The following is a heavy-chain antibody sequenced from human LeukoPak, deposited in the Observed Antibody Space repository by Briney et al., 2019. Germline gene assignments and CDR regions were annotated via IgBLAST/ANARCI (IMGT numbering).Heavy chain of an antibody. CDR3: ARDPTTDYYDFWSGYYFYGMDV. CDR1: GYTFTSYD. D-gene: IGHD3-3*01. CDR2: MNPNSGNT. V-gene: IGHV1-8*01. J-gene: IGHJ6*02. Sequence: ASVKVSCKASGYTFTSYDINWVRQATGQGLEWMGWMNPNSGNTGYAQKFQGRVTMTRNTSISTAYMELSSLRSEDTAVYYCARDPTTDYYDFWSGYYFYGMDVWGQGTTVTVSS.